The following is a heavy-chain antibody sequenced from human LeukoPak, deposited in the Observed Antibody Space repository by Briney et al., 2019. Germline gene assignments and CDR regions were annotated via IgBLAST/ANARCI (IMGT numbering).Heavy chain of an antibody. CDR2: IKHDEIEK. V-gene: IGHV3-7*03. J-gene: IGHJ4*02. CDR1: GFTFNNYW. Sequence: GGSLRLSCAASGFTFNNYWMSWVRQAPGKGLEWVANIKHDEIEKYYVDSVKGRFTISRDNAKNSLFLQMNSLRAEDTALYYCAKDMGDGYTGGLDYWGQGTRVTVSS. D-gene: IGHD5-24*01. CDR3: AKDMGDGYTGGLDY.